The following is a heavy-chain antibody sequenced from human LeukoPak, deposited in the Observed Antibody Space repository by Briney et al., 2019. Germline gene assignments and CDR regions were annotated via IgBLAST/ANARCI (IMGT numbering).Heavy chain of an antibody. J-gene: IGHJ6*02. Sequence: ASVKVSCKASGGTFSSYAISWVRQAPGQGLEWMGGIIPIFGTANYAQKFQGRVTITADESTSTAYMELSSLRSEDTAVYYCAPTRYYYDSSGYPDFYGMDVWGQGTTVTVSS. CDR2: IIPIFGTA. CDR3: APTRYYYDSSGYPDFYGMDV. CDR1: GGTFSSYA. D-gene: IGHD3-22*01. V-gene: IGHV1-69*01.